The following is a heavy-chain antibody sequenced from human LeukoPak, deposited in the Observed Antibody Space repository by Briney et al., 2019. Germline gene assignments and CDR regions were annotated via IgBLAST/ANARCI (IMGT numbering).Heavy chain of an antibody. CDR1: GYTFSRYG. CDR2: ISGYNEKT. Sequence: GASVKVSCNASGYTFSRYGINWVRQAPGQGLEWMGWISGYNEKTNYAQKFQGRVTMTTDTSTSTAYMELRRLRSDDTAVYYCARDPGSFLSGSGWLNWFEPWGQGTLLTVSS. J-gene: IGHJ5*02. D-gene: IGHD6-19*01. CDR3: ARDPGSFLSGSGWLNWFEP. V-gene: IGHV1-18*01.